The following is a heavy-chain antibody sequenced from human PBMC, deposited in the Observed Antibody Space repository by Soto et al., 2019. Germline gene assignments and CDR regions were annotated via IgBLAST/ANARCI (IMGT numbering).Heavy chain of an antibody. D-gene: IGHD2-15*01. CDR3: ARDLGYCRSGTCYREWFDP. CDR2: VRGDNGHT. CDR1: GYTFTTHG. Sequence: QVQLVQSAAEVKKPGASVTVSCKASGYTFTTHGISWVRQVPGQGLEWMGWVRGDNGHTNYAQSLQGRVTMTTDTSTNTAYMELRSLRSDDTAVYYCARDLGYCRSGTCYREWFDPWGQGTLVTVSS. J-gene: IGHJ5*02. V-gene: IGHV1-18*01.